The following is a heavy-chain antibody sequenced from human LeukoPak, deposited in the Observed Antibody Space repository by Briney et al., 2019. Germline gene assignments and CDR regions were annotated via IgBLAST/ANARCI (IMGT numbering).Heavy chain of an antibody. CDR1: GFTFSSYW. CDR2: IKQDGSEK. CDR3: TTFLAGGYCSGGSCYAIPFDY. D-gene: IGHD2-15*01. V-gene: IGHV3-7*03. J-gene: IGHJ4*02. Sequence: GGSLRLSCAASGFTFSSYWMSWVRQAPGKGLEWVANIKQDGSEKYYVDSVKGRFTISRDNAKNSLYLQMNSLKTEDTAVYYCTTFLAGGYCSGGSCYAIPFDYWGQGTLVTVSS.